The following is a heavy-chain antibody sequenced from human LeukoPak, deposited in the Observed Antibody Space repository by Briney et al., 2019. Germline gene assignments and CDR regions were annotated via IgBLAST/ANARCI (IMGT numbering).Heavy chain of an antibody. Sequence: ASVKVSCKASGYTFTGYYMHWVRQAPGQGLEWMGWINPNSGGTNYAQKFQGRVTMTRDTSISTAYMELSRLRSDDTAVYYCAREGSGSYSVMDWFDTWGQGTLVTVSS. V-gene: IGHV1-2*02. CDR1: GYTFTGYY. J-gene: IGHJ5*02. CDR3: AREGSGSYSVMDWFDT. D-gene: IGHD3-10*01. CDR2: INPNSGGT.